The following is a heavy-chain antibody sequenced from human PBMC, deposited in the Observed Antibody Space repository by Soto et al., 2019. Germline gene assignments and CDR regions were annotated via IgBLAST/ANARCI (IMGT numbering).Heavy chain of an antibody. CDR2: ITGSGHIT. CDR3: ARRGTSFEIGY. CDR1: GFTFSSYA. J-gene: IGHJ4*02. V-gene: IGHV3-23*01. D-gene: IGHD2-2*01. Sequence: GGSLRLSCTASGFTFSSYAMSWVRQAPGKGLEWVSTITGSGHITYYADSVKGRFTFSRDNSKNTLYLQMNSLRAEDTAVYYCARRGTSFEIGYWGQGTLVTVSS.